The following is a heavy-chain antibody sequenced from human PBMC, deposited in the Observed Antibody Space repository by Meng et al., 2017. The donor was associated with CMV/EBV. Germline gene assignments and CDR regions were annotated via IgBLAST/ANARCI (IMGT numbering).Heavy chain of an antibody. V-gene: IGHV3-30*02. CDR3: AKPPYDYSNLYYFDY. CDR2: IRCDGSNK. J-gene: IGHJ4*02. D-gene: IGHD4-11*01. CDR1: GFTFSSYG. Sequence: GGSLRLSCAASGFTFSSYGMHWVRQAPGKGLEWVAFIRCDGSNKYYADSVKGRFTISRDNSKNTLYLQMNSLRAEDTAVYYCAKPPYDYSNLYYFDYWGQGTLVTVSS.